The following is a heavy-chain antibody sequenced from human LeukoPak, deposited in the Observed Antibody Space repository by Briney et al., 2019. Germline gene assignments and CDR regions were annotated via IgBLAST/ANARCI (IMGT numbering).Heavy chain of an antibody. CDR1: RFSFSDYY. D-gene: IGHD3-22*01. CDR2: VGASGGAI. J-gene: IGHJ4*02. V-gene: IGHV3-11*01. Sequence: SLTLSCVVSRFSFSDYYMSWIRQTRGKGLEFISYVGASGGAIYYTGSVKGRLTSCRGIAKNSLYLQLDSLSAEDTAVYYCTSLYDSTGFCFDYWGQGALVTVSS. CDR3: TSLYDSTGFCFDY.